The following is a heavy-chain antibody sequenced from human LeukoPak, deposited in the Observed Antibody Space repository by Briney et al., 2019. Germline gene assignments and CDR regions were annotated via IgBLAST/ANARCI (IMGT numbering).Heavy chain of an antibody. CDR3: ARDNSVEDTAWWFDP. J-gene: IGHJ5*02. CDR2: INPSGGST. Sequence: ASVKVSCKASGYTLTSYYMHWVRQAPGQGLEWMGIINPSGGSTSYAQKFQGRVTMTRDTSTSTVYMELSSLRSEDTAVYYCARDNSVEDTAWWFDPWGQGTLVTVSS. V-gene: IGHV1-46*01. CDR1: GYTLTSYY. D-gene: IGHD4-23*01.